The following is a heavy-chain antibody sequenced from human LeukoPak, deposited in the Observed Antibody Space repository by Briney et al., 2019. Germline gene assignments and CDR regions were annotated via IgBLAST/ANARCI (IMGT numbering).Heavy chain of an antibody. CDR3: ARARPRYCSGGSCYFAY. V-gene: IGHV3-30*04. CDR2: ISYDGSNK. D-gene: IGHD2-15*01. Sequence: GGSLRLSCAASGFTFSSYAMHWVRQAPGKGLEWVAVISYDGSNKYYADSVKGRFTISRDNSKNTLYLQMNSLRAKDTAVYYCARARPRYCSGGSCYFAYWGQGTLVTVSS. J-gene: IGHJ4*02. CDR1: GFTFSSYA.